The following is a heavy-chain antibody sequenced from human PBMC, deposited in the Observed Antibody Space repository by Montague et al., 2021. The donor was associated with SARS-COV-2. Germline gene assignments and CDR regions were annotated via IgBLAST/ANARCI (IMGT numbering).Heavy chain of an antibody. J-gene: IGHJ4*02. V-gene: IGHV4-39*01. Sequence: LRLSCAASGFTFSSYAMHLVRQPPGKGLEWIGSIYYTGSTFYTPSLKSRVTISVDTSKNEFSLKLISVTATDTAVYYCAKLGLCSNSRCHPDYWGQGTLVTVSS. CDR3: AKLGLCSNSRCHPDY. CDR2: IYYTGST. CDR1: GFTFSSYAMH. D-gene: IGHD2-2*01.